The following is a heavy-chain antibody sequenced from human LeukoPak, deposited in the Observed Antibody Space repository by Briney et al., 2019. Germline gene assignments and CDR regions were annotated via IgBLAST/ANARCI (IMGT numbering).Heavy chain of an antibody. CDR1: GFTFSSYE. J-gene: IGHJ3*02. D-gene: IGHD3-22*01. CDR3: ARVGEIVVVIDAFDI. V-gene: IGHV3-48*03. CDR2: ISGSGTTI. Sequence: TGGSLRLSCVASGFTFSSYEMSWVRQAPGKGLEWVSEISGSGTTIFYADSVKGRFTVSRDNAKNSLYLQMNSLRAEDTAVYYCARVGEIVVVIDAFDIWGQGTMVTVSS.